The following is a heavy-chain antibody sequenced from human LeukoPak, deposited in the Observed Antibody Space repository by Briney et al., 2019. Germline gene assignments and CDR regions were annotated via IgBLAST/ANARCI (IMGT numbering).Heavy chain of an antibody. CDR1: GFTFSSYA. V-gene: IGHV3-23*01. D-gene: IGHD3-10*01. Sequence: GSLRLSCAASGFTFSSYAMSWVRQAPGKGLEWVSAISGSGGSTYYADSVKGRFTISRDNSKNTLYLQMNSLRAEDTAVYYCARFTMVRGPKPLLGYYYGMDVWGQGTTVTVSS. CDR3: ARFTMVRGPKPLLGYYYGMDV. J-gene: IGHJ6*02. CDR2: ISGSGGST.